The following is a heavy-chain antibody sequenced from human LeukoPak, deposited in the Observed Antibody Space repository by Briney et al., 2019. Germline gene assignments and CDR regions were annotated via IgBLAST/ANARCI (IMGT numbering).Heavy chain of an antibody. J-gene: IGHJ3*02. CDR2: INAGNGNT. V-gene: IGHV1-3*01. Sequence: ASVKVSCKASGYTFTSYAMHWVRQAPGQRLEWTGWINAGNGNTKYSQKFQGRVTITRDTSASTAYMELSSLRSEDTAVYYCAREIGTTVVTTAFDIWGQGTMVTVSS. D-gene: IGHD4-23*01. CDR3: AREIGTTVVTTAFDI. CDR1: GYTFTSYA.